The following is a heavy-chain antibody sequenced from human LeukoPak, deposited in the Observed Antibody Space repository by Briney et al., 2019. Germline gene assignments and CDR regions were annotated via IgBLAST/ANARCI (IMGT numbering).Heavy chain of an antibody. CDR2: INPSGGST. Sequence: ASVKVSCKASGYTFTSYYMHWVRQAPGQGLEWMGIINPSGGSTSYAQKFQGRVTMTRDTSTSTVYMELSSLRSEDTAVYYCARRDYYDSTDYYYMDVWGKGTTVTVSS. CDR3: ARRDYYDSTDYYYMDV. V-gene: IGHV1-46*01. J-gene: IGHJ6*03. CDR1: GYTFTSYY. D-gene: IGHD3-22*01.